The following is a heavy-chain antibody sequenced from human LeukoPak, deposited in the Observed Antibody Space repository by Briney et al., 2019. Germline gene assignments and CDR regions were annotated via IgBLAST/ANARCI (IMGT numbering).Heavy chain of an antibody. CDR2: IGTAGDT. V-gene: IGHV3-13*01. D-gene: IGHD6-13*01. CDR1: GFTFSSYD. CDR3: AKDLQQLVPHYFDY. Sequence: GGSLRLSCAASGFTFSSYDMHWVRQATGKGLEWVSAIGTAGDTYYPGSVKGRFTISRDNSKNTLYLQMNSLRAEDTAVYYCAKDLQQLVPHYFDYWGQGTLVTVSS. J-gene: IGHJ4*02.